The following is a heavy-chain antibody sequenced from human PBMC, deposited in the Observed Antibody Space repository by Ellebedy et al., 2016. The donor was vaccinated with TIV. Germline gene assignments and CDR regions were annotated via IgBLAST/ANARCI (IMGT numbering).Heavy chain of an antibody. J-gene: IGHJ3*02. CDR2: INPNSGGT. CDR3: ARYERGAFDI. V-gene: IGHV1-2*02. D-gene: IGHD1-1*01. Sequence: ASVKVSCXASGYTFAVFYIHWVRQAPGQGLEWMGWINPNSGGTKYAQKFQGRVTMTRDTSISTAYMEVTRLRSDDTAVYYCARYERGAFDIWGQGTMVTVSS. CDR1: GYTFAVFY.